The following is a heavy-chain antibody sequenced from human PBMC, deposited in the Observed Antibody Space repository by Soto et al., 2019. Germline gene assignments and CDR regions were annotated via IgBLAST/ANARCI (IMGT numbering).Heavy chain of an antibody. V-gene: IGHV4-59*08. CDR3: ARLLIAAADYYHYMDV. Sequence: SETLSLTCTVSGGSISSYYWSWIRQPPGKGLEWIGYIYYSGSTNYNPSLKSRVTISVDTSKNQFSLKLSSVTAADTAVYYCARLLIAAADYYHYMDVWGKGTTVTVSS. CDR1: GGSISSYY. D-gene: IGHD6-13*01. CDR2: IYYSGST. J-gene: IGHJ6*03.